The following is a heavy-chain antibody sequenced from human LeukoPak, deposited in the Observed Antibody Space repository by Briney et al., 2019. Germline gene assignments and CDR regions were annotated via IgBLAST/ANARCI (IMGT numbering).Heavy chain of an antibody. D-gene: IGHD2-15*01. CDR3: ASHDCSGGSCYTLFDY. CDR1: GFTFSSYW. Sequence: GGSLRLSCAASGFTFSSYWMSWVRQAPGKGLEWVANIKQDGSEKYYVDSVKGRFTISRDNAKNSLYLQMNSLRAEDTAVYYCASHDCSGGSCYTLFDYWGQGTLVTVSS. V-gene: IGHV3-7*01. J-gene: IGHJ4*02. CDR2: IKQDGSEK.